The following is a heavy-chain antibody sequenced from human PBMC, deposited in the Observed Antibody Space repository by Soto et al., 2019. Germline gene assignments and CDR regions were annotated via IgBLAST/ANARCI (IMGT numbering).Heavy chain of an antibody. CDR3: ARVISGYCSGGSCSGWFDP. V-gene: IGHV3-33*01. D-gene: IGHD2-15*01. CDR2: IWYDGSNK. CDR1: GFTFSSYG. J-gene: IGHJ5*02. Sequence: QVQLVESGGGVVQPGRSLRLSCAASGFTFSSYGMHWVRQAPGKGLEWVAVIWYDGSNKYYADSVKGRFTISRDNSKNTLYLQMNSLRAEDTAVYYCARVISGYCSGGSCSGWFDPWGQGTLVTVSS.